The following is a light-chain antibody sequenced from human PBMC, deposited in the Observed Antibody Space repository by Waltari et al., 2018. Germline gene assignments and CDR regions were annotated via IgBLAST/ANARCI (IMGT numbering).Light chain of an antibody. V-gene: IGKV1-39*01. Sequence: IQMTQSPSSLSVSVGDRVTITCRASQSISGYLNWYQQKPGKAPKVLIYATSSLQSGVPSRFSGSGSGTDFTLTISSLQPEDFATYYCQQSYRTPPLTFGGGTKVEIK. CDR2: ATS. CDR3: QQSYRTPPLT. CDR1: QSISGY. J-gene: IGKJ4*01.